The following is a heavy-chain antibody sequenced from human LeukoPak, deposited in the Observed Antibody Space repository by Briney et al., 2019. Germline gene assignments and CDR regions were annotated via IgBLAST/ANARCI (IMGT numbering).Heavy chain of an antibody. CDR1: GFSLSDYP. V-gene: IGHV3-23*01. J-gene: IGHJ4*02. D-gene: IGHD2-21*01. Sequence: GDSLRLSCVASGFSLSDYPMTWVRQSPGRGLEWVSTIGGSDDTYYADSVKGRFTISRDTSKNTLYLQIHSLGAEDTAVYYCARSRGVDCRGYLDFWGQGTLVTASS. CDR3: ARSRGVDCRGYLDF. CDR2: IGGSDDT.